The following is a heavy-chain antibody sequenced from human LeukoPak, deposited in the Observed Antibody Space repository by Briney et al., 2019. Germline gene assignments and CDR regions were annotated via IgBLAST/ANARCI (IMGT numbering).Heavy chain of an antibody. CDR1: GGSISSYY. Sequence: KPSETLSLTCTVSGGSISSYYWSWIRQPPGKGLEWIGYIYYSGSTNYNPSLKSRVTISVDTSKNQFSLKLSSVTAADTAVYYCARDRHGYSHGKYYYYYMDAWGKGTTATVSS. V-gene: IGHV4-59*01. J-gene: IGHJ6*03. D-gene: IGHD5-18*01. CDR3: ARDRHGYSHGKYYYYYMDA. CDR2: IYYSGST.